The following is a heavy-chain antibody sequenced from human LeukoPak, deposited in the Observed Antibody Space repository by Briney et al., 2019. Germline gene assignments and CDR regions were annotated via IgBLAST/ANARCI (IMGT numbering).Heavy chain of an antibody. CDR3: ARSKTESGSYFWFDP. J-gene: IGHJ5*02. CDR2: IYSGGST. CDR1: GFTVSSNY. V-gene: IGHV3-66*01. Sequence: PGGSLRLSCAASGFTVSSNYMSWVRQAPGKGLEWVSVIYSGGSTYYADSVKGRFTISRDNSKNTLYLQMNSLRAEDTAVYYCARSKTESGSYFWFDPWGQGTLVTVSS. D-gene: IGHD1-26*01.